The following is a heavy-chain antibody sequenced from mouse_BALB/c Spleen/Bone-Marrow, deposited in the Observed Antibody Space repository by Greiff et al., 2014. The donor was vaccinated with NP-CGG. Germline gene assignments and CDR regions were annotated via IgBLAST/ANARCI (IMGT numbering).Heavy chain of an antibody. V-gene: IGHV1-69*02. CDR3: TRREGNYAFAY. CDR2: IYPSDSYT. D-gene: IGHD2-1*01. Sequence: VQLQQSGAELVRPGASVKLSCKASGYTFTSYWINWVKQRPGQGLEWIGNIYPSDSYTNYNQKFKDKATLTVDKSSSTAYMRLSSPTSEDSAVYYCTRREGNYAFAYWGQGTLVTVSA. J-gene: IGHJ3*01. CDR1: GYTFTSYW.